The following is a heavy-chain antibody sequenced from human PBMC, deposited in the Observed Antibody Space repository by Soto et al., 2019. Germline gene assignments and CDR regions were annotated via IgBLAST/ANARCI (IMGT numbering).Heavy chain of an antibody. V-gene: IGHV1-69*13. CDR1: GGTFSSYA. D-gene: IGHD4-17*01. CDR3: APIPGPYGDYAVWWFAP. CDR2: IIPIFGTA. Sequence: SVKVSCKASGGTFSSYAISWVRQAPGQGLEWMGGIIPIFGTANYAQKFQGRVTITADESTSTAYMELSSLRSEDTAVYYCAPIPGPYGDYAVWWFAPWGQGTLVTVSS. J-gene: IGHJ5*02.